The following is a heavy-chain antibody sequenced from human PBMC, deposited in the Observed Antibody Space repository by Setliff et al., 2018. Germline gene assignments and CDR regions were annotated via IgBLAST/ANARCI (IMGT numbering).Heavy chain of an antibody. CDR1: GYTFTGYF. CDR2: INPKSGVT. J-gene: IGHJ4*02. V-gene: IGHV1-2*02. Sequence: GASVKVSCKTSGYTFTGYFIHWVRQAPRQGLEWLGWINPKSGVTSYAQSFQGRIAMTRDTSINTVYMELNSLTSDDAAVYFCARHRAANSGYAIPILDYWGQGALVTVSS. D-gene: IGHD5-12*01. CDR3: ARHRAANSGYAIPILDY.